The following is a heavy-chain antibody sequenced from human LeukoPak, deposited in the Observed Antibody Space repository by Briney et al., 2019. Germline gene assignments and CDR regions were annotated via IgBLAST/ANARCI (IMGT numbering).Heavy chain of an antibody. CDR2: INPNGGGT. J-gene: IGHJ4*02. Sequence: ASVKVSCKASGYTFTGYYMHWVRQAPGQGLEWMGWINPNGGGTNYAQKFQGRVTMTRDTSISTAYMELSRLRSDDTAVYYCARVIAVAGPGDYWGQGTLVTVSS. CDR3: ARVIAVAGPGDY. CDR1: GYTFTGYY. D-gene: IGHD6-19*01. V-gene: IGHV1-2*02.